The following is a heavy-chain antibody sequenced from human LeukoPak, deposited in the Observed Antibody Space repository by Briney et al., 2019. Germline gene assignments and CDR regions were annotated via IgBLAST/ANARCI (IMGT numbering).Heavy chain of an antibody. Sequence: SETLSLTCAVYGGTFSGYYLSWIRQPPGKGLEWIGEINHSGSTNYNPSLKSRVTISVDTSKNQFSLKLSSVTAADTAVYYCARGGIIAAFGYWGQGTLVTVSS. CDR1: GGTFSGYY. D-gene: IGHD6-13*01. V-gene: IGHV4-34*01. J-gene: IGHJ4*02. CDR3: ARGGIIAAFGY. CDR2: INHSGST.